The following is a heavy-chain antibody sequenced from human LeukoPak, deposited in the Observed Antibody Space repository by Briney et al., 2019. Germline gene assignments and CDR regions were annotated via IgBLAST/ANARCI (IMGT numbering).Heavy chain of an antibody. CDR2: ISSSSTYV. J-gene: IGHJ6*02. CDR3: ARVRTTVTSNYYYYYGMDV. CDR1: GFTFSSYS. Sequence: GGSLRLSCAVSGFTFSSYSMNWVRQAPGKGLEWVSSISSSSTYVYYADSVKGRFTISRDNAKNSLYLQMNSLRAEDTAVYYCARVRTTVTSNYYYYYGMDVWGQGTTVIVSS. D-gene: IGHD4-17*01. V-gene: IGHV3-21*01.